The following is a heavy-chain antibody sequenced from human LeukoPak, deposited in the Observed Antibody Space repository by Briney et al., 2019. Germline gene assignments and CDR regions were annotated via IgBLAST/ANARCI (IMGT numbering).Heavy chain of an antibody. J-gene: IGHJ6*02. CDR3: ARIPRWLLRDYYYYYGMDV. CDR2: IYSGGST. D-gene: IGHD5-24*01. Sequence: GGSLRLSCAASGFTVSSNYMSWVRQAPGNGLDWVSVIYSGGSTYYADSVKGRFTISRHNSKNTLYLQMNSLRAEDTAVYYCARIPRWLLRDYYYYYGMDVWGQGTTVTVSS. V-gene: IGHV3-53*04. CDR1: GFTVSSNY.